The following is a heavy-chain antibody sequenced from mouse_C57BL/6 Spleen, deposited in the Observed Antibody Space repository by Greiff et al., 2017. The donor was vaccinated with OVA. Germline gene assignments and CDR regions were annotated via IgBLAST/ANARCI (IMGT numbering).Heavy chain of an antibody. Sequence: EVKLMESEGGLVQPGSSMKLSCTASGFTFSDYYMAWVRQVPEKGLEWVANINYDGSSTYYLDSLKSRFIISRDNAKNILYLQMSSLKSEDTATYYCAREGNYYASPYWYFDVWGTGTTVTVSS. CDR1: GFTFSDYY. CDR2: INYDGSST. CDR3: AREGNYYASPYWYFDV. D-gene: IGHD1-1*01. V-gene: IGHV5-16*01. J-gene: IGHJ1*03.